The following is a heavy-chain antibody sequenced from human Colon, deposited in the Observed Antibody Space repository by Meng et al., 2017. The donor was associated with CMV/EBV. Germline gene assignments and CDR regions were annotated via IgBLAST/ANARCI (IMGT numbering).Heavy chain of an antibody. CDR1: GYNFTNSP. D-gene: IGHD3-10*01. J-gene: IGHJ4*02. CDR2: INTNTGNP. Sequence: SGYNFTNSPMNWVRQAPGQGLEWMGWINTNTGNPTYAQGFTGRHVFSLDTSVSTAYLEISSLKAEDTAVYYCASEVTLVRGLTVMSYFDSWGQGTLVTV. CDR3: ASEVTLVRGLTVMSYFDS. V-gene: IGHV7-4-1*02.